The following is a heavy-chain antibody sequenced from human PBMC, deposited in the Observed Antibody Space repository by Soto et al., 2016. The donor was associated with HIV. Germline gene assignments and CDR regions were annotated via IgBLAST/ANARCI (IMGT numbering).Heavy chain of an antibody. CDR1: GYSINDGYY. CDR3: ARDRDNLQGESDP. D-gene: IGHD1-1*01. Sequence: QVQLQESGPGLVRPSETLSLTCSVSGYSINDGYYWGWVRQPPGKGLEWIGSIYQSGTTFYNPSLKSRVTISLDRSKNQFSLKLNSVTAADTAIYFCARDRDNLQGESDPWGQGNPGHSLL. V-gene: IGHV4-38-2*02. CDR2: IYQSGTT. J-gene: IGHJ5*02.